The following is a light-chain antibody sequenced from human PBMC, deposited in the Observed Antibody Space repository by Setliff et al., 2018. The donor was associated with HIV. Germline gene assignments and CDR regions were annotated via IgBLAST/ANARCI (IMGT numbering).Light chain of an antibody. CDR1: SSDVGGYNF. CDR2: EVD. J-gene: IGLJ2*01. CDR3: FSYVKGSTPGVS. Sequence: QSALTQPASVSGSPGQSITISCTGTSSDVGGYNFVSWYQLHPGKAPKLMIYEVDNRPSGVSSRFSGSRSGNTASLNISGLQAEDEADYFCFSYVKGSTPGVSFGAGTKVTVL. V-gene: IGLV2-14*01.